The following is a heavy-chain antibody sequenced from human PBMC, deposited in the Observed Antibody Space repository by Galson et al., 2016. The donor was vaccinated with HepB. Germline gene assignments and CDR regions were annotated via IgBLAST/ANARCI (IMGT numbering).Heavy chain of an antibody. CDR2: INAGNGDT. CDR1: EYTFTNYA. J-gene: IGHJ6*03. D-gene: IGHD3-10*01. V-gene: IGHV1-3*01. CDR3: ARDGEVRGVPLRGYYYMDV. Sequence: SVKVSCKASEYTFTNYAMHWVRQAPGQRLEWMGWINAGNGDTKYSQKFQGRVTITRDTSASTAYMELRRLRSEDTAVYYCARDGEVRGVPLRGYYYMDVWGKGTTVTVSS.